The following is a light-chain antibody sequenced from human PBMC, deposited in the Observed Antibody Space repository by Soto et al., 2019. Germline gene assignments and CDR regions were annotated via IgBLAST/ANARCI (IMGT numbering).Light chain of an antibody. CDR3: SSYTSSSSYV. Sequence: QSALTQPASVSDSPGQSITISCIGTSSDIGGFYHVSWHQQHPGKAPKLLIYDVSNRPSWVSNRFSGSKTGNTASLIISGLQAEDEADYYCSSYTSSSSYVFGSGTKLTV. CDR1: SSDIGGFYH. J-gene: IGLJ1*01. CDR2: DVS. V-gene: IGLV2-14*03.